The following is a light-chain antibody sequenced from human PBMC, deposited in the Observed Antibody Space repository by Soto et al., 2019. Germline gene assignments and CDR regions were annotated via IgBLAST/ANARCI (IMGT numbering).Light chain of an antibody. V-gene: IGKV1-27*01. CDR2: AAS. CDR1: QDIDRY. Sequence: DIQMTQSPPSLSASIGDRVTITCRASQDIDRYLGWYQQKPAEVPKLLIFAASTLQSGVPSRFSGSGSGTDFTLTISGLQPEDVATYYCQQCKSAPLTFGGGTKVELK. CDR3: QQCKSAPLT. J-gene: IGKJ4*01.